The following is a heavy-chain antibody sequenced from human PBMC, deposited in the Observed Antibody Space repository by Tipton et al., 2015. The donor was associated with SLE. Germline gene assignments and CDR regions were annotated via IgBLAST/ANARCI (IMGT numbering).Heavy chain of an antibody. D-gene: IGHD5-18*01. V-gene: IGHV4-39*07. J-gene: IGHJ4*02. CDR3: ARAPLSSAMVTHFDY. CDR1: GGSISSSNYY. Sequence: TLSLTCTVSGGSISSSNYYWGWIRQPPGKGLEWIGSIYYSGSTYYNPSLKSRVTISVDTSKNQFSLKLSSVTAADTAVYYCARAPLSSAMVTHFDYWGQGTLVTVSS. CDR2: IYYSGST.